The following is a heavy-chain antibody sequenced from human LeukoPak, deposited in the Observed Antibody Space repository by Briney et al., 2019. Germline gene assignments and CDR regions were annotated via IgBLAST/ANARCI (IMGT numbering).Heavy chain of an antibody. D-gene: IGHD5-24*01. CDR3: ARDLIGRPREGYFDY. Sequence: PGGSLRLSCAASGFTFSSYTMNWVRQAPGKGLEWASSISTSSSYIYYADSVKGRFTISRDNAKNSVYLQMNSLRAEDTAVYYCARDLIGRPREGYFDYWGQGILVTVSS. J-gene: IGHJ4*02. V-gene: IGHV3-21*01. CDR1: GFTFSSYT. CDR2: ISTSSSYI.